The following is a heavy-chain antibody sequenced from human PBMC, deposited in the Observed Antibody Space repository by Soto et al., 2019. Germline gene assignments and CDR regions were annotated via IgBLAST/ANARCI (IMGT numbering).Heavy chain of an antibody. D-gene: IGHD5-12*01. Sequence: PGGSLRLSCSASGFTFSTYSMHWVRQAPGKGLEYVSSISSDGGSTHYADSVKGRITISRDNSKSTLYLQMSSLRAEDTAVYYCVKDGLSGYFNGGAFEIWGQGTMVIVSS. V-gene: IGHV3-64D*08. CDR2: ISSDGGST. CDR1: GFTFSTYS. CDR3: VKDGLSGYFNGGAFEI. J-gene: IGHJ3*02.